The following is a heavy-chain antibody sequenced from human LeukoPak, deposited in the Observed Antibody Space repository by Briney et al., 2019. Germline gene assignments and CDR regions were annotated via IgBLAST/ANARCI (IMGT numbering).Heavy chain of an antibody. CDR2: ISYDGTNK. CDR1: GLTFSVYN. J-gene: IGHJ4*02. V-gene: IGHV3-30-3*01. Sequence: GGSLRLSCAVSGLTFSVYNMTWVRQAPGKGLEWVAMISYDGTNKYYADSVKGRFTISRDNSKNTLYLQVNSLRAEDTAIYFCATLYCYSSSCYGGYFDCWGQGTLVTVSS. CDR3: ATLYCYSSSCYGGYFDC. D-gene: IGHD2-2*01.